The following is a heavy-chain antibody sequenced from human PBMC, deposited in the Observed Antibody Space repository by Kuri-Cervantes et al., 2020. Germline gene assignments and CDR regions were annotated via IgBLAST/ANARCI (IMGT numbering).Heavy chain of an antibody. CDR1: GFTFGDYA. D-gene: IGHD3-10*01. Sequence: GESLKISCAASGFTFGDYAVSWVRQAPGKGLEWVGFIRSKAYGGTTEYAASVKGRFTISRDDSKNIAYLQMNSLKTEDTAVYYCTGIVRGVVGGDYWGQGTLVTVSS. CDR2: IRSKAYGGTT. V-gene: IGHV3-49*04. CDR3: TGIVRGVVGGDY. J-gene: IGHJ4*02.